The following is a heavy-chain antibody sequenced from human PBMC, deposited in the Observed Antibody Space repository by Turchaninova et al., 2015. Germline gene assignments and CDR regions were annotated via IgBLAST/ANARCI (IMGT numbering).Heavy chain of an antibody. Sequence: EVQLVESGGGLVQPGGSLRLACAASGFTFRGHWMSWVRQAPGKGLEYVANIKQDGSETYYVDSVKDRFTISRDNAKNSLYLQMNSLRAEDTAVYYCARGVYHSGSSHDHWGQGTLVTVSS. CDR1: GFTFRGHW. D-gene: IGHD3-10*01. CDR3: ARGVYHSGSSHDH. J-gene: IGHJ5*02. CDR2: IKQDGSET. V-gene: IGHV3-7*03.